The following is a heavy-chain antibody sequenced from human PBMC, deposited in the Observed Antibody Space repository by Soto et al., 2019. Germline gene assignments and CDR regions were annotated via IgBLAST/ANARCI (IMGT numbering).Heavy chain of an antibody. D-gene: IGHD2-2*02. CDR3: TTGVLCSSTSCYNY. J-gene: IGHJ4*02. CDR1: GFTFSNAW. Sequence: GGSLRLSCAASGFTFSNAWMSWVRQAPGKGLEWVGRIKSKTDGGTTDYAAPVKGRFTISRDDSKNTLYLQMNSRKTEDTAVYYCTTGVLCSSTSCYNYWGQGTLVTVSS. V-gene: IGHV3-15*01. CDR2: IKSKTDGGTT.